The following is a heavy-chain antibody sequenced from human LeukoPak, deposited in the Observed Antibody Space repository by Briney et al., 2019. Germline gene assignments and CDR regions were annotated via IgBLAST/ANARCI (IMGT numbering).Heavy chain of an antibody. CDR1: GFTFSNYA. J-gene: IGHJ4*02. CDR2: ISGSGDST. V-gene: IGHV3-23*01. D-gene: IGHD3-3*01. Sequence: GGSLRLSCAASGFTFSNYAMRWVRQAPGKGLEWVSGISGSGDSTYYADSVKGRFTISRDNAKNTLYLQMDSLRAEDTAVYYCARAERRGYDFWSGYYLPDYWGQGTLVTVST. CDR3: ARAERRGYDFWSGYYLPDY.